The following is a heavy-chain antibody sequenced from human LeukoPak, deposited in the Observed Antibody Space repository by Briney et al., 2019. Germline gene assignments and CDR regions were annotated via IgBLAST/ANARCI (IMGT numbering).Heavy chain of an antibody. CDR2: ISGSGGST. J-gene: IGHJ4*02. CDR3: AKARGGDGYKDELDY. V-gene: IGHV3-23*01. CDR1: EFTFSSCA. Sequence: GGSLRLSCAASEFTFSSCAMSWVRQAPGEGLEWVSVISGSGGSTYYADSVKGRFTISRDNPKNTLYLQMNSLRAEDTAVYYCAKARGGDGYKDELDYWGQGTLVTVSS. D-gene: IGHD5-24*01.